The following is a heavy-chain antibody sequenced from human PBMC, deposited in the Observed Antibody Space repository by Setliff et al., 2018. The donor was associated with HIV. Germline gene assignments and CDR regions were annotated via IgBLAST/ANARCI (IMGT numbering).Heavy chain of an antibody. J-gene: IGHJ4*02. CDR1: GYTFTNYG. CDR3: VRELPDSSSWVDY. V-gene: IGHV1-18*01. D-gene: IGHD6-13*01. Sequence: ASVKVSCKSSGYTFTNYGISWVRQAPGQGLEWMGWISAYNGNTHYAQKLQGRVTMTTDASTSTAYMELRSLRSDDTAVYYCVRELPDSSSWVDYWGQGTLVTVSS. CDR2: ISAYNGNT.